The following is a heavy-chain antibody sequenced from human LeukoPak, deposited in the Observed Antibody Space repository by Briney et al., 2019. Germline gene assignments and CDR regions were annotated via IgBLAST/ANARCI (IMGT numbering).Heavy chain of an antibody. V-gene: IGHV4-34*01. Sequence: SETLSLTCAVYGGSFSGCYWSWIRQPPGKGLEWIGEINHSGSTNYNPSLKSRVTISVDTSKNQFSLKLSSVTAADTAVYYRARGPQRAGNWFDPWGQGTLVTVSS. J-gene: IGHJ5*02. D-gene: IGHD6-19*01. CDR3: ARGPQRAGNWFDP. CDR2: INHSGST. CDR1: GGSFSGCY.